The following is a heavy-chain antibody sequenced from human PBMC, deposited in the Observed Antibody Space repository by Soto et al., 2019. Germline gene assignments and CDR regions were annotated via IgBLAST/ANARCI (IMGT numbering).Heavy chain of an antibody. D-gene: IGHD6-13*01. CDR2: IYYSGST. J-gene: IGHJ6*02. CDR1: GGPISSGCYS. CDR3: ARVSAAGKLIGYYYGMDV. V-gene: IGHV4-31*03. Sequence: SDTPSLTGTFSGGPISSGCYSWIWIPQHPGKALEWIGYIYYSGSTYYSPYLKTRVTISVDTSKNQCSLKLSSVTAPGTAVYYCARVSAAGKLIGYYYGMDVWGQGTTVTVSS.